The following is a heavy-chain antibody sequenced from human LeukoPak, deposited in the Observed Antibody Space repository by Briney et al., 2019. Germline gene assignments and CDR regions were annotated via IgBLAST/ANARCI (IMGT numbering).Heavy chain of an antibody. D-gene: IGHD2-2*01. V-gene: IGHV6-1*01. Sequence: SQTLSLTCAISGDSVSSNSAAWNWIRQSPSRDLEWLGRTYYRSKWYNDYAVSVKSRITINPDTSKNQFSLQLNSVTPEDTAVYYCARSGLYCSSTSCYAGRVPDYWGQGTLVTVSS. CDR3: ARSGLYCSSTSCYAGRVPDY. CDR1: GDSVSSNSAA. CDR2: TYYRSKWYN. J-gene: IGHJ4*02.